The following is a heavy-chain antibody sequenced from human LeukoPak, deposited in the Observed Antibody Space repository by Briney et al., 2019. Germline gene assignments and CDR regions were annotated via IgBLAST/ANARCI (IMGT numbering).Heavy chain of an antibody. CDR3: VKEYCRGGSCYGGLSS. CDR2: ISFNSGRT. D-gene: IGHD2-15*01. J-gene: IGHJ5*02. V-gene: IGHV3-9*03. CDR1: GFTFDDYS. Sequence: GRSLRLSCAASGFTFDDYSMHWVRQAPGKGLEWVSGISFNSGRTGYADSVKGRFTTSRDNAKNSLYLQMDSLRTEDMAIYYCVKEYCRGGSCYGGLSSWGQGTPVTVSS.